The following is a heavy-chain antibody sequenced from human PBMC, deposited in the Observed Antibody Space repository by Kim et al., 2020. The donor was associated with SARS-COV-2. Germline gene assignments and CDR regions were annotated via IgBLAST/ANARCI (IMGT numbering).Heavy chain of an antibody. J-gene: IGHJ4*02. CDR1: GGSFSGYY. CDR2: INHSGST. V-gene: IGHV4-34*01. Sequence: SETLSLTCAVYGGSFSGYYWSWIRQPPGKGLEWIGEINHSGSTNYNPSLKSRVTISVDTSKNQFSLKLSSVTAADTAVYYCARGPLITMVRGVIFDYWGQGTLVTVSS. D-gene: IGHD3-10*01. CDR3: ARGPLITMVRGVIFDY.